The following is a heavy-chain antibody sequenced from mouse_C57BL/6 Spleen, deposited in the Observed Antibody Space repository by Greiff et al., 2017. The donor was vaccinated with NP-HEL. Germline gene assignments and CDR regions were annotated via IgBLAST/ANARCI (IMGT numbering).Heavy chain of an antibody. CDR3: AGTTVVDWYFDV. CDR1: GFSLTSYG. Sequence: VKLMESGPGLVQPSQSLSITCTVSGFSLTSYGVHWVRQSPGKGLEWLGVIWSGGSTDYNAAFISRLSISKDNSKSQVFFKMNSLQADDTAIYYCAGTTVVDWYFDVWGTGTTVTVSS. J-gene: IGHJ1*03. CDR2: IWSGGST. D-gene: IGHD1-1*01. V-gene: IGHV2-2*01.